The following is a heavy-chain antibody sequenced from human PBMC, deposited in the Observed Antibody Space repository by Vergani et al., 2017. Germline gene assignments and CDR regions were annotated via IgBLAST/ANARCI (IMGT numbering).Heavy chain of an antibody. D-gene: IGHD1-14*01. CDR3: ARVGTRSNRDYFDY. V-gene: IGHV1-2*02. CDR1: GYTFTDYF. CDR2: INPNSGGT. Sequence: QVQLVQSGAEVKKPGASVKVSCKASGYTFTDYFMHWVRQAPGQGLEWMGWINPNSGGTNYAQKFQGRVTMTMDTSISTAYMELSNLRSDDTAVYYCARVGTRSNRDYFDYWGQGTLVTVSS. J-gene: IGHJ4*02.